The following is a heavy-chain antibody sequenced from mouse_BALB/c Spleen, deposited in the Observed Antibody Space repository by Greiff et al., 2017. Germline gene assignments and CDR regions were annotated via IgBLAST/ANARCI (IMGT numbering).Heavy chain of an antibody. CDR1: GFSLSTSGMG. V-gene: IGHV8-8*01. Sequence: QVTLKVCGPGILQPSQTLSLTCSFSGFSLSTSGMGVGWIRQPSGKGLEWLAHIWWDDDKRYNPALKSRLTISKDTSSNQVFLKIASVDTADTATYYCARIPSTMITTRWYFDVWGAGTTVTVSS. J-gene: IGHJ1*01. D-gene: IGHD2-4*01. CDR2: IWWDDDK. CDR3: ARIPSTMITTRWYFDV.